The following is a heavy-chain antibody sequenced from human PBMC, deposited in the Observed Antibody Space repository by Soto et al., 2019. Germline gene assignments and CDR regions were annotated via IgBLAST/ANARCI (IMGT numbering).Heavy chain of an antibody. V-gene: IGHV1-69*08. CDR3: AREDYYGSGSH. J-gene: IGHJ4*02. Sequence: QVQLVQSGAEVKKPGSSVKVSCKASGGTFSSYTISWVRQAPGQGLEWMGRIIPILGIANYAQKFQGRVTITADKSTSTAYMELSSLRSEDTAVYYCAREDYYGSGSHWGQGTLVTVSS. CDR1: GGTFSSYT. CDR2: IIPILGIA. D-gene: IGHD3-10*01.